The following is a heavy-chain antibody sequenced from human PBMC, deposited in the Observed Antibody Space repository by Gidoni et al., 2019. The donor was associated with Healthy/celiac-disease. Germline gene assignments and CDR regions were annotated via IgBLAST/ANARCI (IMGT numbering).Heavy chain of an antibody. J-gene: IGHJ5*02. V-gene: IGHV3-23*01. D-gene: IGHD6-13*01. Sequence: EVQPLEYGGGLVQPGGSLRLSCASSVFTFSSYAMSWVRQAPGKGLEWVSAISGSVGSTYYADSVQGRFTISRDNSKNTLYLQMNSLRAEDTAVYYCAKSNSSSWGNWFDPWGQGTLVTVSS. CDR2: ISGSVGST. CDR1: VFTFSSYA. CDR3: AKSNSSSWGNWFDP.